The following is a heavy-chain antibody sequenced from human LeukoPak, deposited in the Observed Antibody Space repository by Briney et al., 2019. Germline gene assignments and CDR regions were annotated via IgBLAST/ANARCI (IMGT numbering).Heavy chain of an antibody. D-gene: IGHD3-22*01. V-gene: IGHV3-48*04. Sequence: GGSLRLSCAAPGFTFSSYSMNWVRQAPGKGLEWVSYISSSSSTIYYADSVRGRFTISKDNAKNSLYLQMNSLRAEDTAVYYCAREKYYYDTTYYYVKYFDYWGQGTLVTVSS. J-gene: IGHJ4*02. CDR3: AREKYYYDTTYYYVKYFDY. CDR1: GFTFSSYS. CDR2: ISSSSSTI.